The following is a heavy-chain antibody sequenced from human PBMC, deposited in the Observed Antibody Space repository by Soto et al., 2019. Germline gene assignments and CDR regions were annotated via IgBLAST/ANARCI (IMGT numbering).Heavy chain of an antibody. CDR2: INPNSGGT. D-gene: IGHD3-3*01. CDR3: ARDGGSAIFGVVIGGMDV. Sequence: ASVKVSCKASGCTFTGYYMHWVRQAPGQGLEWMGWINPNSGGTNYAQKFQGWVTMTRDTSISTAYMELSRLRSDDTAVYYCARDGGSAIFGVVIGGMDVWGQGTTVTVSS. CDR1: GCTFTGYY. J-gene: IGHJ6*02. V-gene: IGHV1-2*04.